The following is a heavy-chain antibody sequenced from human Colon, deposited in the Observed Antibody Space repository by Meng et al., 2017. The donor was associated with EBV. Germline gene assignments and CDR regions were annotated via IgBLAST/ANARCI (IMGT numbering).Heavy chain of an antibody. CDR2: IYHSGRT. J-gene: IGHJ4*02. Sequence: QLQESGPGLVKPSPXLSLTCTVSGGSISSGDYYWSWIRQPPGKGLEWIGEIYHSGRTNYNPSVKSRVSMSVDKSQNHFSLRLSSVTAADTAVYYCTTLYGDSISWCQGTLFNVSS. D-gene: IGHD4-17*01. CDR3: TTLYGDSIS. V-gene: IGHV4-30-4*03. CDR1: GGSISSGDYY.